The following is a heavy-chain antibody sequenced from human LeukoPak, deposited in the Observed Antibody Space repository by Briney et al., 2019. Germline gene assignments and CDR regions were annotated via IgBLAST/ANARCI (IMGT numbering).Heavy chain of an antibody. CDR2: IYYSGST. CDR1: GGSISSSSYY. Sequence: SETLSLTCTVSGGSISSSSYYWGWIRQPPGKGLEWIGSIYYSGSTYYNPSLKSRVTISVDTSKNQFSLKLSSVTAADTAVYYCVRDRELTYWGQGTLVTVSS. D-gene: IGHD1-26*01. CDR3: VRDRELTY. J-gene: IGHJ4*02. V-gene: IGHV4-39*01.